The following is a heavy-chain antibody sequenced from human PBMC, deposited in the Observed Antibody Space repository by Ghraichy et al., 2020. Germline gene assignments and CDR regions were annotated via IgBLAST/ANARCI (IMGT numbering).Heavy chain of an antibody. Sequence: SETLSLTCTVSGGSISSYYWSWIRQPAGKGLEWIGRIYTSGSTNYNPSLKSRVTMSVDTSKNQFSLKLSSVTAADTAVYYCARDYNGYCSSTSCPLGWDWFDPWGQGTLVTVSS. CDR1: GGSISSYY. CDR3: ARDYNGYCSSTSCPLGWDWFDP. J-gene: IGHJ5*02. D-gene: IGHD2-2*03. V-gene: IGHV4-4*07. CDR2: IYTSGST.